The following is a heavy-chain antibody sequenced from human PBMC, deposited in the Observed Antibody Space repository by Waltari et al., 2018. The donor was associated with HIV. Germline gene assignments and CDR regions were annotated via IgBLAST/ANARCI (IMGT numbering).Heavy chain of an antibody. V-gene: IGHV4-39*07. CDR3: AGAPNGDFSWLDP. CDR2: ISYSGSA. D-gene: IGHD4-17*01. J-gene: IGHJ5*02. CDR1: Y. Sequence: YWGWSRQAPGRGLEWIGAISYSGSAYYNPSLESRVTISLDTSKNQFSLKLQSVTAADTAVYYCAGAPNGDFSWLDPWGQGTLVTVSS.